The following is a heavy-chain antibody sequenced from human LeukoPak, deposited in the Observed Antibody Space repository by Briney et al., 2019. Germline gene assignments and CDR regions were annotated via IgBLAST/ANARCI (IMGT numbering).Heavy chain of an antibody. CDR2: ISGSGGST. D-gene: IGHD6-6*01. J-gene: IGHJ4*02. V-gene: IGHV3-23*01. CDR3: AKGWSYSSSPGYVDY. CDR1: GFTFSSYG. Sequence: GGSLRLSCAASGFTFSSYGMSWVRQAPGKGLEWVSAISGSGGSTYYADSVKGRFTISRDNSKNTLYLQMNSLRAEDTAVYYCAKGWSYSSSPGYVDYWGQGTLVTVSS.